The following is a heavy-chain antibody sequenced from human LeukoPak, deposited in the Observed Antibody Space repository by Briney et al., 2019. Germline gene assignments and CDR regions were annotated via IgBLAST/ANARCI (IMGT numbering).Heavy chain of an antibody. V-gene: IGHV1-69*04. D-gene: IGHD5-12*01. Sequence: SVKVSCKASGGTFSSYVISWVRQAPGQGLEWMGRIIPILGIANYAQKFQGRVTITADKSTSTAYMELSSLRSEDTAVYYCARDGADSGYDHEYYYYYGMDVWGQGTTVTVSS. CDR1: GGTFSSYV. CDR3: ARDGADSGYDHEYYYYYGMDV. J-gene: IGHJ6*02. CDR2: IIPILGIA.